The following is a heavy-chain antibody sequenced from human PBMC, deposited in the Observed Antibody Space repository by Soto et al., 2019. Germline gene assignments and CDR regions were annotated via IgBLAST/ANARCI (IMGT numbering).Heavy chain of an antibody. CDR1: GFTFSSYA. Sequence: GGSLRLYCAASGFTFSSYAMSWVRQAPGKGLEWVSAISGSGGSTYYADSVKGRFTISRDNSKNTLYLQMNSLRAEDTAVYYCAKDLRWFGALDYWGQGTLVTVSS. CDR3: AKDLRWFGALDY. V-gene: IGHV3-23*01. J-gene: IGHJ4*02. CDR2: ISGSGGST. D-gene: IGHD3-10*01.